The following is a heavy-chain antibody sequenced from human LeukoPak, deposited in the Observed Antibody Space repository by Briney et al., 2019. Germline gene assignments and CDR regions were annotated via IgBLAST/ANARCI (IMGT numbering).Heavy chain of an antibody. D-gene: IGHD3-22*01. Sequence: SETLSLTCTVSGGSISSHYWSWIRQPPGKGLEWIGYIYYSGSTNYNPPLKSRVTISVDTSKNQFSLKLSSVTAADTAVYYCARGHFYDSIGYFDWGQGTLVTVSS. CDR2: IYYSGST. V-gene: IGHV4-59*11. J-gene: IGHJ4*02. CDR3: ARGHFYDSIGYFD. CDR1: GGSISSHY.